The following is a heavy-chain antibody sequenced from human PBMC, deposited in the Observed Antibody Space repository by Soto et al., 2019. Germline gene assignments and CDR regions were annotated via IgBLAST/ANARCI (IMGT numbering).Heavy chain of an antibody. D-gene: IGHD3-22*01. CDR3: TNTGHDLYYDSRGYAYCFDF. Sequence: GGSLRLSCAASGFTFSNAWMSWVRQAPGKGLEWVGRIKSKTDGGKTEYAEPEKCRFTISREDSKNALYLQMKSLQNQNTDVYYCTNTGHDLYYDSRGYAYCFDFWGQGTLVTVSS. J-gene: IGHJ4*02. CDR2: IKSKTDGGKT. V-gene: IGHV3-15*01. CDR1: GFTFSNAW.